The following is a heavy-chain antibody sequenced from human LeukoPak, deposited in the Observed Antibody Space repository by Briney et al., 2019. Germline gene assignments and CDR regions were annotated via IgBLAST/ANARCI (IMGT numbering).Heavy chain of an antibody. CDR2: ISGSGGST. V-gene: IGHV3-23*01. CDR1: GFTFRSYA. D-gene: IGHD3-3*01. Sequence: GGSLRLSCAASGFTFRSYAMSWVRQAPGKGLEGVSAISGSGGSTYYAGSVKGRFTISRDNSKNTLYLQMNSLRAEDTAVYYCAKDLWESGLKAFDYWGQGTLVTVSS. CDR3: AKDLWESGLKAFDY. J-gene: IGHJ4*02.